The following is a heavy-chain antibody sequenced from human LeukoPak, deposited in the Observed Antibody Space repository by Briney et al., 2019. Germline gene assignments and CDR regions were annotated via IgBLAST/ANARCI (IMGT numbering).Heavy chain of an antibody. D-gene: IGHD2-2*01. CDR2: ISGSGTTI. Sequence: GVSLRLSCAASGFTFSDSYMSWISQAPGKGLEWVSYISGSGTTIYYADSVKGRFTISRDNAKNSLYLQMNSLRAEDTAVYYCAREVSYQQRSYNIDVWGKGTTVTVSS. CDR3: AREVSYQQRSYNIDV. J-gene: IGHJ6*03. CDR1: GFTFSDSY. V-gene: IGHV3-11*01.